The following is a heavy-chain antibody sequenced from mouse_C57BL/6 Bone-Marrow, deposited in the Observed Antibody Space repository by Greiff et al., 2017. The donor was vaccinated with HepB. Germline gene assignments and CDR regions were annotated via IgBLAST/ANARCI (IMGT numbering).Heavy chain of an antibody. V-gene: IGHV14-2*01. J-gene: IGHJ4*01. CDR2: IDPEDGET. CDR1: GFNIKDYY. D-gene: IGHD1-1*01. Sequence: VQLKESGAELVKPGASVKLSCTASGFNIKDYYMHWVKQRTEQGLEWIGRIDPEDGETKYAPKFQGKATITADTSSNTAYVQLSSLTSEDTAVYYCARTGSSYDAMDYWGQGTSVTVSS. CDR3: ARTGSSYDAMDY.